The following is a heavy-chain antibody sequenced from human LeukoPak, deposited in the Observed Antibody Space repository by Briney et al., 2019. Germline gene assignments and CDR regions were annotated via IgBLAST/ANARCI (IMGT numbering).Heavy chain of an antibody. CDR2: IYYSGST. V-gene: IGHV4-59*01. CDR3: ARTAGYSGGVDY. D-gene: IGHD5-12*01. J-gene: IGHJ4*02. CDR1: GGSMNPYY. Sequence: SETLSLTCTVCGGSMNPYYWTWIRQTPGKGLEYIGYIYYSGSTNYNPSLKSRVTISVDTSRNQFSLKLSSVTAADTAVYYCARTAGYSGGVDYWGQGTLVTVSS.